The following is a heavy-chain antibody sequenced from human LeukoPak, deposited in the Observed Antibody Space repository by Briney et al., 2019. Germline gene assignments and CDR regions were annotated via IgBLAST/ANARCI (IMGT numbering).Heavy chain of an antibody. CDR2: ISGSGGST. V-gene: IGHV3-23*01. CDR3: AKDRVVDCGGDCYYSYYFDY. J-gene: IGHJ4*02. Sequence: PGGSLRLSCAASGFTFSSYAMSWVRQAPGKGLEWVSAISGSGGSTYYADSVKGRFTISRDNSKNTLYLQMNSLRAEDTAVYYCAKDRVVDCGGDCYYSYYFDYWGQGTLVTVSS. CDR1: GFTFSSYA. D-gene: IGHD2-21*01.